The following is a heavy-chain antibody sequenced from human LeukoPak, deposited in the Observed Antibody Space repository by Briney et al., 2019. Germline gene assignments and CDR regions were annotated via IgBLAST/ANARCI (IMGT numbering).Heavy chain of an antibody. CDR3: ASRVNSGWSFDY. CDR2: INSDGSST. V-gene: IGHV3-74*01. CDR1: GFIFSSYW. D-gene: IGHD6-19*01. J-gene: IGHJ4*02. Sequence: GGSLRLSFAASGFIFSSYWMHWVRQAPWKGLVWVSRINSDGSSTSYADSVKRRFTTSRDNAKNTLYLQMNSLRAEDTAVYYCASRVNSGWSFDYWGQGTLVTVSS.